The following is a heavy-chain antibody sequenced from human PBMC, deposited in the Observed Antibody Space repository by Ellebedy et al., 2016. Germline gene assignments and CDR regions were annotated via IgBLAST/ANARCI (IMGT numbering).Heavy chain of an antibody. Sequence: SETLSLXXTVSGGSISSYYWSWIRQPPGKGLEWIGYIYYSGSTNYNPSLKSRVTISVDTSKNQFSLELSSVTAADTAVYYCARDLSSGWYDGYYYYGMDVWGQGTTVTVSS. V-gene: IGHV4-59*01. J-gene: IGHJ6*02. D-gene: IGHD6-19*01. CDR1: GGSISSYY. CDR3: ARDLSSGWYDGYYYYGMDV. CDR2: IYYSGST.